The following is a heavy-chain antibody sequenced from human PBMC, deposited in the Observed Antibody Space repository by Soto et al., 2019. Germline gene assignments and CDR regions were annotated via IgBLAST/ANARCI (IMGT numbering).Heavy chain of an antibody. D-gene: IGHD6-13*01. Sequence: GVLRLSCAASGFTFSSYAMSWVRQAPGKGLEWVSAISGSGGSTYYADSVKGRFTISRGNSKNTLYLQMNSLRAEDTAVYYCAKDASSTHVYNWFDPWGQGTLVTVSS. CDR3: AKDASSTHVYNWFDP. CDR2: ISGSGGST. V-gene: IGHV3-23*01. CDR1: GFTFSSYA. J-gene: IGHJ5*02.